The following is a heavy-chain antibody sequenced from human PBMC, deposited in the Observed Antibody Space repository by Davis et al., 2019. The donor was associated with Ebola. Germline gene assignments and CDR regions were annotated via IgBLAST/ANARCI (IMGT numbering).Heavy chain of an antibody. D-gene: IGHD6-19*01. CDR2: IDYSGNT. CDR1: GGSISSYY. CDR3: ARGGGQWLDNWFDP. V-gene: IGHV4-59*01. J-gene: IGHJ5*02. Sequence: MPSETLSLTCTVSGGSISSYYWSWIRQPPGKGLEWIGYIDYSGNTNYNPSLKSRVTISVDTSKNQFSLKLSSVTAADTAVYFCARGGGQWLDNWFDPWGQGTLVTVSS.